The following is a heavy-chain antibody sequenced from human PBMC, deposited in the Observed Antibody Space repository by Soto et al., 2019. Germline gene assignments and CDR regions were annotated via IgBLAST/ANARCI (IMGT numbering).Heavy chain of an antibody. Sequence: GGSLRLSCAASGFTFSSYAMSWVRQAPGKGLEWVSAISGSGGSTYYADSVKGRFTISRDNSKNTLYLQMNSLRAEDTAVYYWAEDFESNRLGWFDPWGQGTLVTVSS. D-gene: IGHD3-9*01. CDR3: AEDFESNRLGWFDP. V-gene: IGHV3-23*01. CDR2: ISGSGGST. CDR1: GFTFSSYA. J-gene: IGHJ5*02.